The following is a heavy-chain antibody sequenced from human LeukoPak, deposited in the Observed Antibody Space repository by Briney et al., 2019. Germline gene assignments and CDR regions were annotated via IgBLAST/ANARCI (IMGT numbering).Heavy chain of an antibody. Sequence: SETLSLTCAVYGGSFSGYYWGWVRQPPGKALEWIGNIFYSGSTYYSPSLKSRVTTSLDTSRNQFSLKLNSVTAADTAVYYCAKSNGYGLIDIWGQGTMVTVSS. J-gene: IGHJ3*02. CDR3: AKSNGYGLIDI. D-gene: IGHD3-22*01. CDR2: IFYSGST. CDR1: GGSFSGYY. V-gene: IGHV4-34*12.